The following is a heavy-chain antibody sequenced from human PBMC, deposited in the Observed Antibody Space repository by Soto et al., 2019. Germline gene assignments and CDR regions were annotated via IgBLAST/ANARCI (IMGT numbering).Heavy chain of an antibody. CDR1: GGSFSGYY. CDR3: ASFLLQYSSGWGNYGMDV. V-gene: IGHV4-34*01. D-gene: IGHD6-19*01. Sequence: PSETLSLTCAVYGGSFSGYYWSWIRQPPGKGLEWIGEINHSGSTNYNPSLKSRVTISVDTSKNQFSLKLSSVTAADTAVYYCASFLLQYSSGWGNYGMDVWGQGTTVTVSS. J-gene: IGHJ6*02. CDR2: INHSGST.